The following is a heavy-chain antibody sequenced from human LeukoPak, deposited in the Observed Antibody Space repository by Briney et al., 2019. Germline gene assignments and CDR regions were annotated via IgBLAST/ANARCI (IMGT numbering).Heavy chain of an antibody. V-gene: IGHV4-61*02. CDR3: ARAQGRGYSADY. D-gene: IGHD5-18*01. Sequence: SQTLSLTCTVSGGSISSGSYYWSWIRQPAGKGLEWIGRIYTSGSTNYNPSLKSRVTISVDTSKNQFSLKLSSVTAADTAVYYCARAQGRGYSADYWGQGTLVTVSS. J-gene: IGHJ4*02. CDR1: GGSISSGSYY. CDR2: IYTSGST.